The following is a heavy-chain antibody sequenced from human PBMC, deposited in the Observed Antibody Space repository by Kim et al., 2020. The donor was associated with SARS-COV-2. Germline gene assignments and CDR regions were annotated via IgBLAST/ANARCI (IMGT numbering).Heavy chain of an antibody. D-gene: IGHD3-10*01. J-gene: IGHJ5*02. V-gene: IGHV4-4*07. CDR1: GGSINTHH. CDR2: ISSDGST. CDR3: ARDQGGSGYNWFDP. Sequence: SETLSLTCSVSGGSINTHHWSWIRQPAGKGLEWIGRISSDGSTNYSPSLKGRVAMSLDTSNNQFSLHLISVTAADTAIYYCARDQGGSGYNWFDPWGQGTLVTVSS.